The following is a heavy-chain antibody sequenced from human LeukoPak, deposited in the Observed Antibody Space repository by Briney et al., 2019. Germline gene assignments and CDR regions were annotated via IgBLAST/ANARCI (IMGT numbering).Heavy chain of an antibody. CDR2: IYYSGST. CDR3: ARREIAAHAFDI. CDR1: GGSISSSSYY. J-gene: IGHJ3*02. Sequence: KPSETLSLTCTVSGGSISSSSYYWGWIRQPPGKGLEWIGSIYYSGSTYYNPSLKSRVTISVDTSKNQFSLKLSSVTAADTAVYYCARREIAAHAFDIWGQGTMVTVSS. V-gene: IGHV4-39*01. D-gene: IGHD6-6*01.